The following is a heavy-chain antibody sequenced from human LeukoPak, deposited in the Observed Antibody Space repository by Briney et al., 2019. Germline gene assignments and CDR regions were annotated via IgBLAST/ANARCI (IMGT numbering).Heavy chain of an antibody. CDR1: GFTFSTYA. Sequence: PGGSLRLSCAASGFTFSTYAMSWVRQAPGKGLEWVAAIGGNGGSTYYADSVKGRFTISRDNSKNTLYLQMNSLRAEDTALYYCARGRLELIVRPTYYFDYWGQGTLVTVSS. V-gene: IGHV3-23*01. D-gene: IGHD1-1*01. CDR3: ARGRLELIVRPTYYFDY. J-gene: IGHJ4*02. CDR2: IGGNGGST.